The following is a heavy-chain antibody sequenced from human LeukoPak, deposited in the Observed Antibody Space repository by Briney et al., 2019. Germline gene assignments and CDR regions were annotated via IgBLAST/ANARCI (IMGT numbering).Heavy chain of an antibody. J-gene: IGHJ3*02. CDR2: IWYDGSNK. Sequence: PGGSLRLSCAASGFTFSSYGMHWVRQARGKGLEWVAVIWYDGSNKYYEDSVKGRFAISRDNSKNTLYLQMNSLRAEDTAVYYCAREVPRRDVFDIWGQGTMVTVSS. CDR1: GFTFSSYG. D-gene: IGHD3-10*01. CDR3: AREVPRRDVFDI. V-gene: IGHV3-33*01.